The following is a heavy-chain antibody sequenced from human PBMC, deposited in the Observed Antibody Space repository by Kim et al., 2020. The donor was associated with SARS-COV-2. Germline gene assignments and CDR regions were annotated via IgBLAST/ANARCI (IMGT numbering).Heavy chain of an antibody. J-gene: IGHJ4*02. D-gene: IGHD3-16*02. Sequence: YNPSLKSRVTISVDTSKNQCSLKRSSVTAADTAVYYCGRVGVGELSLFDYWGQGTLVTVSS. CDR3: GRVGVGELSLFDY. V-gene: IGHV4-59*01.